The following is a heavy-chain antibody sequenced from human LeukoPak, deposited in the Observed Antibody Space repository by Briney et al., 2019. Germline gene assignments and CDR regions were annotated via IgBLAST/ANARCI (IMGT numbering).Heavy chain of an antibody. CDR2: IYYSGST. J-gene: IGHJ4*02. Sequence: PSETLSLTCTVSGGSISSHYWSWIRQPPGKGLEWIGYIYYSGSTNYNPSLKSRVTISVDTSKNQFSLKLSSVTAADTAVYYCARGTAATAYYFDYWGQGTLVTVSS. V-gene: IGHV4-59*11. CDR1: GGSISSHY. D-gene: IGHD2-2*01. CDR3: ARGTAATAYYFDY.